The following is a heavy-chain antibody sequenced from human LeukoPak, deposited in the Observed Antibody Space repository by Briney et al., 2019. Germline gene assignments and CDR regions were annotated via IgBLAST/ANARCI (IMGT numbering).Heavy chain of an antibody. V-gene: IGHV3-48*01. J-gene: IGHJ3*01. D-gene: IGHD6-6*01. CDR1: GFTFSPYT. CDR2: INTGSTTI. CDR3: ARDSSVCEFDV. Sequence: GGSLRLSCAASGFTFSPYTMHWFRQPAGKGLEWVSYINTGSTTIYYAYSVKGRFTISRDNAKTSLYLHMNSLRAEDTAVYYCARDSSVCEFDVWGQGTMVTVSS.